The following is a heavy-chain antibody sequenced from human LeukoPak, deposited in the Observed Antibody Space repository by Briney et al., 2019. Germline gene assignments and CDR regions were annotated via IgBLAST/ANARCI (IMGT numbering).Heavy chain of an antibody. CDR2: IKQDGSEK. CDR3: ASVDLAAWFDY. CDR1: GFTFSSYW. V-gene: IGHV3-7*01. Sequence: GGSLRLSCAASGFTFSSYWMSWVRQAPGKGLEWVANIKQDGSEKYYVDSVKGRFTISRDNAKNSLYLQMNSLRAEDTAVYYCASVDLAAWFDYWGQGTLVTVSS. J-gene: IGHJ4*02. D-gene: IGHD6-25*01.